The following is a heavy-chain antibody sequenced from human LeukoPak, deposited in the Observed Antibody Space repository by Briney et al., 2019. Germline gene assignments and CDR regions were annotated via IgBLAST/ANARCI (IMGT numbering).Heavy chain of an antibody. D-gene: IGHD3-3*01. J-gene: IGHJ6*03. CDR2: ISGGAGST. Sequence: NPGGSLRLSCAASGFTFSNAWMSWVRQAPGKGLECVSVISGGAGSTYYADSVKGRFTISRDNSKNTLYLQMNSLRAEDTAVYYCAKDKYNFWSGSNYYYMDVWGKGTTVTVSS. V-gene: IGHV3-23*01. CDR1: GFTFSNAW. CDR3: AKDKYNFWSGSNYYYMDV.